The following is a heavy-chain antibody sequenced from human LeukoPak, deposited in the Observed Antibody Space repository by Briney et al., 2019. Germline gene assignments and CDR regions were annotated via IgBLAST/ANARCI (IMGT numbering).Heavy chain of an antibody. Sequence: GGSLRLSCAASGFTFSDYYMSWIRQAPGKGLEWVSYISSSGSTIYYADSVKGRFTISRDNAKNSLYLQMNSLRAEDTAVYYCARDLGLYYYDSSGYHAFDIWGQGTMVTVSP. V-gene: IGHV3-11*04. CDR2: ISSSGSTI. CDR3: ARDLGLYYYDSSGYHAFDI. CDR1: GFTFSDYY. D-gene: IGHD3-22*01. J-gene: IGHJ3*02.